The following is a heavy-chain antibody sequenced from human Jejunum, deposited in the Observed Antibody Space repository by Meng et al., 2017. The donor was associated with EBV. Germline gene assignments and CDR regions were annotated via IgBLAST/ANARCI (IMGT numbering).Heavy chain of an antibody. J-gene: IGHJ4*02. Sequence: QVQLLQPGSEFQKLGASVRLSCKASGYTFTDYAIIWVRQAPGQGLEWMGWINTANGNPTYAQAFTGRFVFSLDTSVNTAFLQISDLKAEDSALYYCARYSGSYSLANWGQGTLVTVSS. D-gene: IGHD3-10*01. CDR3: ARYSGSYSLAN. CDR2: INTANGNP. V-gene: IGHV7-4-1*02. CDR1: GYTFTDYA.